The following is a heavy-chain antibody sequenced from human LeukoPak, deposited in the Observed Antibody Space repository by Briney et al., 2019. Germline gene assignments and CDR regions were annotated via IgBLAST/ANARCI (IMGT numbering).Heavy chain of an antibody. D-gene: IGHD3-10*01. Sequence: GRSLRLSCAAPGFTFSSYAMHWVHQAPGKGLEWVAVISYDGDNKYYADSVKGRFTISRDNSKNTLYLQMNSLRAEDTAVYYCARDRGLNGYWGQGTMVTVSS. CDR1: GFTFSSYA. V-gene: IGHV3-30*04. J-gene: IGHJ3*01. CDR3: ARDRGLNGY. CDR2: ISYDGDNK.